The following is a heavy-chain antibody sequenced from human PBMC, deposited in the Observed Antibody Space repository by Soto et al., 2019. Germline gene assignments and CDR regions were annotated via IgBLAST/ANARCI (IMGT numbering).Heavy chain of an antibody. CDR3: ARDGIVLMVYAAFYYGMDV. CDR1: GCTFTSYY. CDR2: INPSGGST. D-gene: IGHD2-8*01. V-gene: IGHV1-46*01. Sequence: ASVKVSCKASGCTFTSYYMHWVRQAPGQGLEWMGIINPSGGSTSYAQKFQGRVTMARDTSTSTVYMELSSLRSEDTAVYYCARDGIVLMVYAAFYYGMDVWGQGTTVTVSS. J-gene: IGHJ6*02.